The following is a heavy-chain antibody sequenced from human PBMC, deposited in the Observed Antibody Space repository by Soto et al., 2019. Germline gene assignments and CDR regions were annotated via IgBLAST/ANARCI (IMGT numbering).Heavy chain of an antibody. Sequence: GESLKISCKGSGYSFTSYWIGWVRQMPGKGLEWMGIIYPGDSDTRYSPSFQGQVTISADKSISTAYLQWSSLKASDTAMYYCARQIYGDYVEWRALAWFDPWGQGTLVTVSS. V-gene: IGHV5-51*01. D-gene: IGHD4-17*01. CDR1: GYSFTSYW. CDR2: IYPGDSDT. J-gene: IGHJ5*02. CDR3: ARQIYGDYVEWRALAWFDP.